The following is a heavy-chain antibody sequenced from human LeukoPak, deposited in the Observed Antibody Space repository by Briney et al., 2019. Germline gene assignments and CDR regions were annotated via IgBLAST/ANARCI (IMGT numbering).Heavy chain of an antibody. V-gene: IGHV1-18*01. Sequence: GASVKVSCKASGYTFANYGINWVRQAPGQGLEWMGWINTYNGNTIYAQKLQGRVTMTTDTSTSTAYMELRSLRSDDTAVYYCARDDRSVDTAMSFQHWGQGTLLTVAP. CDR1: GYTFANYG. CDR3: ARDDRSVDTAMSFQH. J-gene: IGHJ1*01. CDR2: INTYNGNT. D-gene: IGHD5-18*01.